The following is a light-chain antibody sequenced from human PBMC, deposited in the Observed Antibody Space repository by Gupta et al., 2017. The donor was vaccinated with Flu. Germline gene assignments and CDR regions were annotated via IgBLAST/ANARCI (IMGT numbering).Light chain of an antibody. Sequence: QSVLTQPPSASGTPGQRVTISCSGSSSSIGTNTVNWYQQLPGTAPKLLISSNNQRPSGVPDRFSGSKSGTSASLDISGLQSEDEAEDYCAKWDGSLNGGVFGGGTKLTVL. CDR3: AKWDGSLNGGV. CDR2: SNN. CDR1: SSSIGTNT. V-gene: IGLV1-44*01. J-gene: IGLJ3*02.